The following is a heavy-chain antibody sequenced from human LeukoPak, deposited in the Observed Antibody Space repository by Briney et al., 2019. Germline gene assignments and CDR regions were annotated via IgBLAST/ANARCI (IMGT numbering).Heavy chain of an antibody. V-gene: IGHV4-39*01. D-gene: IGHD3-3*01. CDR3: ARVGRITIFGVVRRHPNWFDP. J-gene: IGHJ5*02. Sequence: SSETLSLTCTVSGGSISSSSYYWGWIRQPPGKGLEWIGSIYYSGSTYYNPSLKSRVTISVDTSKNQFSLKLSSVTAADTAVYYCARVGRITIFGVVRRHPNWFDPWGQGTLVTVSS. CDR2: IYYSGST. CDR1: GGSISSSSYY.